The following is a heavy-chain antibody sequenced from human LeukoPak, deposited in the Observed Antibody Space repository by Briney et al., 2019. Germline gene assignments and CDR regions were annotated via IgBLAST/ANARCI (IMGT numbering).Heavy chain of an antibody. D-gene: IGHD5-18*01. V-gene: IGHV1-2*02. J-gene: IGHJ2*01. CDR3: ARGSGGYSYVTYWYFDL. CDR2: INPNSGGT. CDR1: GYTFTGYY. Sequence: ASVKVSCKASGYTFTGYYMHWVRQAPGQGLEWMGWINPNSGGTNYAQKFQGRVTMTRDTSISTAYMELSRLRSDDTAVYYCARGSGGYSYVTYWYFDLWGRGTLVTVSS.